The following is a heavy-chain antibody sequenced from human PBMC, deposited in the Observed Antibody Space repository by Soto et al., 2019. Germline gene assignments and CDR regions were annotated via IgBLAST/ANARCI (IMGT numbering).Heavy chain of an antibody. V-gene: IGHV3-23*01. D-gene: IGHD2-21*02. CDR3: AKSARDDYYGMDV. CDR2: IDYSGGTT. J-gene: IGHJ6*02. Sequence: GGSLRLSCAASGFTFSILAKGWVRQSPGKGLEWVSVIDYSGGTTYYTDSVKGRFIISRDNSKNTLYLQMNSLRAEDTAVYYCAKSARDDYYGMDVWGQGTTVTVSS. CDR1: GFTFSILA.